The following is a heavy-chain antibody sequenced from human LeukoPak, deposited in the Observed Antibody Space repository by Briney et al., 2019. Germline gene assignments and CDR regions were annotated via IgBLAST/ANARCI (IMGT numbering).Heavy chain of an antibody. V-gene: IGHV3-33*08. CDR3: ARGGDIVVVPAASEFDY. CDR1: GLTFSSYW. D-gene: IGHD2-2*01. Sequence: GGSLRLSCAASGLTFSSYWMSWVRQAPGKGLEWVAVIWYDGSNKYYADSVKGRFTISRDNSKNTLYLQMNSLRAEDTAVYYSARGGDIVVVPAASEFDYWGQGTLVTVSS. J-gene: IGHJ4*02. CDR2: IWYDGSNK.